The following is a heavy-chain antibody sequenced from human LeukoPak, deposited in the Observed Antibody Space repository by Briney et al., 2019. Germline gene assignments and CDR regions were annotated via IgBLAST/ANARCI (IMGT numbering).Heavy chain of an antibody. CDR3: AGDYGDYYFDY. V-gene: IGHV4-39*07. J-gene: IGHJ4*02. Sequence: SETLSLTCTVSDGSISSSSYYWVWIRQPPGKGLEWIGSIYYSGSTSYNPSLKSRVTISVDTSKNQFSLKLSSVTAADTAVYFCAGDYGDYYFDYWGQGTLVTVSS. CDR1: DGSISSSSYY. CDR2: IYYSGST. D-gene: IGHD4-17*01.